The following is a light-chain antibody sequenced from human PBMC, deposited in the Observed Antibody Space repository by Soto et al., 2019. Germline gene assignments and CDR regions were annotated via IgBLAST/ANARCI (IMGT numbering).Light chain of an antibody. Sequence: FMLTQPHSVSESPGKTVTISCTRSSASIASNYVQWYQQRPGSAPTTVIYEDNQRPSGVPDRFSGSIDRSSNSASLTISGLKTEDEADYYCQSYNSSNPVFGGGTKVTVL. CDR2: EDN. CDR1: SASIASNY. J-gene: IGLJ2*01. V-gene: IGLV6-57*04. CDR3: QSYNSSNPV.